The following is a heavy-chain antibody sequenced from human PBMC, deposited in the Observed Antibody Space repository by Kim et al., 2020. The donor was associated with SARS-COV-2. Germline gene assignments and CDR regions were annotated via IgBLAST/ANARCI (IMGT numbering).Heavy chain of an antibody. D-gene: IGHD3-10*01. Sequence: GGSLRLSCTASGFTFGDYAMSWFRQAPGKGLEWVGFIRSKAYGGTTEYAASVKGRFTISRDDSKSIAYLQMNSLKTEDTAVYYCSSNYYGSGSYYKGYYYYAYMYVWGKGTTVPVSS. J-gene: IGHJ6*03. CDR1: GFTFGDYA. CDR2: IRSKAYGGTT. V-gene: IGHV3-49*03. CDR3: SSNYYGSGSYYKGYYYYAYMYV.